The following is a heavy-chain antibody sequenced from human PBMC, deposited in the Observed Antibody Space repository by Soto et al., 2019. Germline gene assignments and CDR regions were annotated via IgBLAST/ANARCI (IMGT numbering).Heavy chain of an antibody. V-gene: IGHV3-23*01. CDR1: GFTFSSYA. CDR3: AKDSTTDRFLEWYFWFDP. J-gene: IGHJ5*02. Sequence: GGSLRLSCAASGFTFSSYAMSWVRQAPGKGLEWVSAISGSGGSTYYADSVKGRFTISRDNSKNTLYLQMNSLRAEDTAVYYCAKDSTTDRFLEWYFWFDPWGQGTLVTVSS. CDR2: ISGSGGST. D-gene: IGHD3-3*01.